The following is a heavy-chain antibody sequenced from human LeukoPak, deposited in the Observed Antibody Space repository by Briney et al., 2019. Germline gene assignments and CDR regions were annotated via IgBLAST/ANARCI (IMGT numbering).Heavy chain of an antibody. CDR3: ARLFRVENWFDP. V-gene: IGHV4-34*01. Sequence: SETLSLTCAVYGGSFSGYYWSWIRQPPGKGLEWIGEINHSGSTNYNPSLKSRVTISVDTSKNQFSLELSSVTAADTAVYYCARLFRVENWFDPWGQGTLVTVSS. CDR1: GGSFSGYY. D-gene: IGHD3-10*01. J-gene: IGHJ5*02. CDR2: INHSGST.